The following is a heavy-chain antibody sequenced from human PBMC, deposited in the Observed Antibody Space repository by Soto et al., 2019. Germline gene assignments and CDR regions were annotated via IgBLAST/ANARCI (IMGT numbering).Heavy chain of an antibody. CDR1: GFTFSSYA. CDR2: ISGSGGST. Sequence: GGSLRLSCAASGFTFSSYAMSWVRQAPGKGLEWVSAISGSGGSTYYADSVKGRFTISRDNSKNTLYLQMNSLRAEDTAVYYCAKKGSEYSGYDYSNGAFDIWGQGTMVTVSS. CDR3: AKKGSEYSGYDYSNGAFDI. J-gene: IGHJ3*02. V-gene: IGHV3-23*01. D-gene: IGHD5-12*01.